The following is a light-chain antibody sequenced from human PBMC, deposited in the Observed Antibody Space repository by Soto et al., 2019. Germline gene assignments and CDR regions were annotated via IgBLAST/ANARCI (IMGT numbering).Light chain of an antibody. Sequence: EIVLTQSPATLSLSPGERATLSCRASQRVSSYLAWYQQKPGQAPRLLIYDRSNRATGIPARFSGSGSGTDFTPTTSSLEPEDFAVYYCQQRSNFGQGTRLEIK. J-gene: IGKJ5*01. CDR2: DRS. CDR1: QRVSSY. CDR3: QQRSN. V-gene: IGKV3-11*01.